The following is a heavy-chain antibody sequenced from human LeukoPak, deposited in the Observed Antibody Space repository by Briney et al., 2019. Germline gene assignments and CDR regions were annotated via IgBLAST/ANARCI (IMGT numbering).Heavy chain of an antibody. CDR2: IYYSGST. V-gene: IGHV4-31*03. J-gene: IGHJ5*02. CDR1: GGSISSGGYY. CDR3: ARGAGDFWSYSNWFDP. D-gene: IGHD3-3*01. Sequence: SQTLSLTCTVSGGSISSGGYYWSWIRQHPGRGREWIVYIYYSGSTYYNPSLKGRVTISVDTSKNQFSLKLSSVTAADTAVYYCARGAGDFWSYSNWFDPWGQGTLVTVSS.